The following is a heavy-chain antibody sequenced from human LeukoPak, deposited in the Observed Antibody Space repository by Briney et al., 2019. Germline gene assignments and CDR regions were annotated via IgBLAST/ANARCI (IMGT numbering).Heavy chain of an antibody. CDR3: AKGREVRGVKYYFDY. CDR1: GFTFSSYA. CDR2: IRYDGSNK. V-gene: IGHV3-30*02. Sequence: GGSLRLSCAASGFTFSSYAMHWVRQAPGKGLEWVAVIRYDGSNKYYADSVKGRFTISRDNSKNTLYLQMNSLRAEDTAVYYCAKGREVRGVKYYFDYWGQGTLVTVSS. D-gene: IGHD3-10*01. J-gene: IGHJ4*02.